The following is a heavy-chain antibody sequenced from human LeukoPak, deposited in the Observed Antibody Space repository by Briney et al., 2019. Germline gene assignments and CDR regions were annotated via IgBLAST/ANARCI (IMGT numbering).Heavy chain of an antibody. CDR2: INPSGTTT. J-gene: IGHJ4*02. D-gene: IGHD3-22*01. Sequence: ASVTVSCKASGYTFTTYNMHWVRQAPGQGLEGMGIINPSGTTTSYAQKFQGRLTMTRDTSTSTVYMELSSLRSEDTAVYYCARDSSGYSHFDYWGQGTLVSVSS. V-gene: IGHV1-46*01. CDR3: ARDSSGYSHFDY. CDR1: GYTFTTYN.